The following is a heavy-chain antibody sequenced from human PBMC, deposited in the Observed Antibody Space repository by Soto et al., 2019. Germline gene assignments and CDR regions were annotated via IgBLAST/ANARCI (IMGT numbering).Heavy chain of an antibody. V-gene: IGHV1-8*01. J-gene: IGHJ4*02. CDR2: MNPNSGNT. CDR1: GYTFASYD. CDR3: AREKSGYYDY. Sequence: ASVKVSCKASGYTFASYDINWVRQATGQGLEWKGWMNPNSGNTGYAQKNQSRVTITRNTSISTAYKEMSRQKSEDTAVYYCAREKSGYYDYWGQGTLVTVSS. D-gene: IGHD3-3*01.